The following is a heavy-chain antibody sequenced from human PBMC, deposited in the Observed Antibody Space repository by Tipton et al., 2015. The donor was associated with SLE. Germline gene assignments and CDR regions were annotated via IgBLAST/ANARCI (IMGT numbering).Heavy chain of an antibody. J-gene: IGHJ4*02. CDR2: IYTSGST. V-gene: IGHV4-61*02. Sequence: TLSLTCTVSGASINSGTYFWSWIRQSAGKGLEWIGRIYTSGSTKYNPSLKSRVAISVDTSKNQFSLNLKSVTAADTAVYYCARPPLGGIGEDYWGQGTLVTVSS. CDR1: GASINSGTYF. D-gene: IGHD3-3*01. CDR3: ARPPLGGIGEDY.